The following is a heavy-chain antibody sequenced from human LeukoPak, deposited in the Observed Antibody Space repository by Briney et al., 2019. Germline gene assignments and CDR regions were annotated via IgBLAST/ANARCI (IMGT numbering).Heavy chain of an antibody. CDR2: MNPNSGNT. J-gene: IGHJ4*02. V-gene: IGHV1-8*01. Sequence: GASVKVSCKASGYTFTSYDINWVRQATGQGLEWMGWMNPNSGNTGYAQKFQGRVTMTRNTSISTAYMELSSLRSEDTAVYYCARTPMVRGVITDYWGQGTLVTVSS. D-gene: IGHD3-10*01. CDR1: GYTFTSYD. CDR3: ARTPMVRGVITDY.